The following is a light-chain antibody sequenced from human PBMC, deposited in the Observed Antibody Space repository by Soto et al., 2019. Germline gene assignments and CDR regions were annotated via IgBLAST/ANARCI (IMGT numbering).Light chain of an antibody. Sequence: IVMSQPPDSLAVSVGDRATIHFKSRQRTFYTANNKNYLAWYQHRPGQAPRLRIYQTSIRAAGIPARFSASGTGTDFTLTISDVQPEDFAVYYCHQRQSWPRTFGQGTKV. CDR2: QTS. CDR3: HQRQSWPRT. V-gene: IGKV4-1*01. J-gene: IGKJ1*01. CDR1: QRTFYTANNKNY.